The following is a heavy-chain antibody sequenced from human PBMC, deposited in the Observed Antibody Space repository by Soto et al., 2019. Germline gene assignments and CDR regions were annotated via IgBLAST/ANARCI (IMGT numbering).Heavy chain of an antibody. CDR2: TIPMSGTT. CDR3: TRCGIRYHSIGYYLGIDGMDV. V-gene: IGHV1-69*12. Sequence: QVQLVQSGAEVKKPESSVRVSCKASGGTFNSYAITWVRQAPGQGLEWMGGTIPMSGTTNYEEKFQGRVMITAVDSTSTAYMELSTLRSEAPAVYYCTRCGIRYHSIGYYLGIDGMDVWGQGPTVIVSS. D-gene: IGHD3-22*01. J-gene: IGHJ6*02. CDR1: GGTFNSYA.